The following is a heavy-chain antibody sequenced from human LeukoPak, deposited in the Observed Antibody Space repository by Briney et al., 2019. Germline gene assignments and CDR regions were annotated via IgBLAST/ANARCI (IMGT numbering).Heavy chain of an antibody. D-gene: IGHD5-18*01. CDR3: ARGGWIQAGEYFDY. V-gene: IGHV4-59*01. Sequence: PSETLSLTCTVSGGSISSYYWSWIRQPPGKGLEWIGYIYYSGSTNYNPCLTSRVTISVDTSKNQFSLKLSSVTAADTAVYYCARGGWIQAGEYFDYWGQGTLVTVSS. CDR1: GGSISSYY. CDR2: IYYSGST. J-gene: IGHJ4*02.